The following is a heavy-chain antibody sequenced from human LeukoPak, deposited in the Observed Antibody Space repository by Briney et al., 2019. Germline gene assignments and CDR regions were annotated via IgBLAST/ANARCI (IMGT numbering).Heavy chain of an antibody. CDR3: ATAVPAAPDYYYYYTDV. J-gene: IGHJ6*03. CDR1: GGSISSYY. V-gene: IGHV4-59*12. Sequence: SETLSLTCTVSGGSISSYYWSWIRQPPGKGLEWIGYVYYSGSTNHNPSLKSRVTITVDTSKNQFSLKLSSVTAADTAVYYCATAVPAAPDYYYYYTDVWGKGTTVIISS. CDR2: VYYSGST. D-gene: IGHD2-2*01.